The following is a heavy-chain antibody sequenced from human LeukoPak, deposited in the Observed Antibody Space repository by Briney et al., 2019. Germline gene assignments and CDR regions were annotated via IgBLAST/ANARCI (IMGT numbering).Heavy chain of an antibody. CDR1: GFTFTSYS. D-gene: IGHD1-26*01. V-gene: IGHV3-23*01. CDR2: ISGGGGST. J-gene: IGHJ4*02. Sequence: GGSLRLSCAASGFTFTSYSMNWVGQAPGKGREWVSTISGGGGSTYYADSVKGRFTISSDNTKNTLYQQVNSLRADDTAVYYCAKGGKWDVTPFDYWGQGTLVTVSS. CDR3: AKGGKWDVTPFDY.